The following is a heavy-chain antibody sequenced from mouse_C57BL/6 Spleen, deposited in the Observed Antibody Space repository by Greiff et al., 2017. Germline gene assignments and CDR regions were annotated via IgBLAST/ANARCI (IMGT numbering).Heavy chain of an antibody. J-gene: IGHJ2*01. D-gene: IGHD1-1*01. CDR3: ARNEDQDYGSYFDY. V-gene: IGHV1-62-2*01. Sequence: QVQLQESGAELVKPGASVKLSCKASGYTFTEYTIHWVKQRSGQGLEWLGWLYPGCGSIKYNEKFKGKATLTADKSSRTVYMELNRWTSEDAAVYFCARNEDQDYGSYFDYWGQGTTLTVSS. CDR2: LYPGCGSI. CDR1: GYTFTEYT.